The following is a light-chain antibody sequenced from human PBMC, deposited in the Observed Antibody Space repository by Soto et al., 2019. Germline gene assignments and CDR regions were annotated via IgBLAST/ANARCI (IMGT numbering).Light chain of an antibody. CDR3: ATWDTSLSAVV. J-gene: IGLJ2*01. CDR1: SSNIGNDY. V-gene: IGLV1-51*01. CDR2: DNN. Sequence: QSVLTQPPSVSAAPGQTVTISCSGSSSNIGNDYVSWYQQLPKTAPKLLIYDNNKRPSGIPDRFSGSKSGTSATLGITGLQTGDEANYYCATWDTSLSAVVFGGGTKLTVL.